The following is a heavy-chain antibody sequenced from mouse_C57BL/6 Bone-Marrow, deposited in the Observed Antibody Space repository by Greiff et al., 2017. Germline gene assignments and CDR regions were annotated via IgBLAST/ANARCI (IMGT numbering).Heavy chain of an antibody. CDR1: GYTFTSSW. CDR3: EMRVYDGHYDLDY. CDR2: IHPSDSDT. V-gene: IGHV1-74*01. D-gene: IGHD2-3*01. J-gene: IGHJ2*01. Sequence: QVQLQQPGAELVKPGASVKVSCKASGYTFTSSWMHWVKQRPGQGLEWIGRIHPSDSDTNYNQKFKGKATLTVDKSSSTAYMQLSSLTSEDSAVYYFEMRVYDGHYDLDYWGQGTTLTVSS.